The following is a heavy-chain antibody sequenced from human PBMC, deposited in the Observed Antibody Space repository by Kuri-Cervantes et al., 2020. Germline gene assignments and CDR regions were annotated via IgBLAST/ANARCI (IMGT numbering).Heavy chain of an antibody. J-gene: IGHJ6*03. D-gene: IGHD3-3*01. Sequence: GESLKISCAASGFTFSSYWMHWVRQAPGKGLEWVSSISSSSSYIYYADSVKGRFTISRDNAKNSLYMQMNSLRAEDTAVYYCARDYLEVFGVVINYYYYYYIDVWGKGTMVTISS. CDR2: ISSSSSYI. V-gene: IGHV3-21*01. CDR1: GFTFSSYW. CDR3: ARDYLEVFGVVINYYYYYYIDV.